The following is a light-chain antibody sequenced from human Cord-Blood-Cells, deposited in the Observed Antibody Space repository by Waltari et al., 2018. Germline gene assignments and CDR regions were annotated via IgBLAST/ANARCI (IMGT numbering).Light chain of an antibody. J-gene: IGLJ2*01. CDR1: SSDVGGYNY. Sequence: QSALTQPASVSGSPGQSITISCTGTSSDVGGYNYVSWCQQHPGKAPKHIIYDVRKRPSGVSNRVSGSKSGNTASLTISGLQAEDEADYYCSSYTSSSTLFGGGTKLTVL. V-gene: IGLV2-14*01. CDR3: SSYTSSSTL. CDR2: DVR.